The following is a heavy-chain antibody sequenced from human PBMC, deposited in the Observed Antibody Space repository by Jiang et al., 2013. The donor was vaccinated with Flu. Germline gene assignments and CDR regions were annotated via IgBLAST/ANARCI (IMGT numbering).Heavy chain of an antibody. CDR1: GDSVSSNSAG. J-gene: IGHJ5*02. Sequence: QTLSLTCAISGDSVSSNSAGWNWIRQSPSRGLEWLGRIYYRSKWLNEYAASVKSRITINPDTSKNQFSLQLNSVTPEDTAVYYCARAGMAVAGHNWFDPWGQGTLVTVSS. D-gene: IGHD6-19*01. V-gene: IGHV6-1*01. CDR2: IYYRSKWLN. CDR3: ARAGMAVAGHNWFDP.